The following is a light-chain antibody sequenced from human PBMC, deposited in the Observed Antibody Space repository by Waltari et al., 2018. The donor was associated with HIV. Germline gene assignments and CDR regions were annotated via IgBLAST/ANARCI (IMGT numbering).Light chain of an antibody. CDR2: VNSDGSY. Sequence: QLVLTQSASASASLGASVKLTCTLSSGYTAYAIAWHQQQAEKGPRYLMKVNSDGSYSRGDGIPDCFSGSSSEAERYLTISSLQSEDEADYYCQTWDTGIRVFGGGTKLTVL. CDR3: QTWDTGIRV. CDR1: SGYTAYA. V-gene: IGLV4-69*01. J-gene: IGLJ3*02.